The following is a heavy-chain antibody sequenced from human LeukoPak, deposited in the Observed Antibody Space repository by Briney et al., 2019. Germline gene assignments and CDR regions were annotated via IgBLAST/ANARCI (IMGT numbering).Heavy chain of an antibody. J-gene: IGHJ4*02. CDR3: ARVGYYYDSSGQGY. CDR2: MNPNSGNT. D-gene: IGHD3-22*01. V-gene: IGHV1-8*01. CDR1: GYTFTSYD. Sequence: GASVKVSCKASGYTFTSYDINWVRQAPGQGLEWMGWMNPNSGNTGYAQKFQGRVTMTRNTSISTAYMELSSLRSEDTAVYYCARVGYYYDSSGQGYWGQGTLVTVS.